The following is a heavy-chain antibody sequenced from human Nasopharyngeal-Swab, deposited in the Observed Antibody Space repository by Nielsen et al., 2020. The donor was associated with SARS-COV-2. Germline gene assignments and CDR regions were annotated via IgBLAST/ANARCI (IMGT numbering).Heavy chain of an antibody. CDR3: TTDYYFDY. CDR1: GFVFSGSA. CDR2: IGDKAHNYAT. J-gene: IGHJ4*02. Sequence: GESLKISCAASGFVFSGSAIHWVRQASGKGLEWVGRIGDKAHNYATAYAASVKGRFTTSRDDPKNTAFLQMDSLNTEDTALYYCTTDYYFDYWGQGTLVTVSS. V-gene: IGHV3-73*01. D-gene: IGHD4/OR15-4a*01.